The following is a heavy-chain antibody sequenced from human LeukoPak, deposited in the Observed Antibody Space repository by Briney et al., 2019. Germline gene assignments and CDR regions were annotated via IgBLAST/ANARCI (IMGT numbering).Heavy chain of an antibody. CDR1: GGSISSSTYY. CDR2: IYYSGST. D-gene: IGHD4-11*01. J-gene: IGHJ4*02. V-gene: IGHV4-39*01. Sequence: SETLSLTCTVSGGSISSSTYYWGWIRQPPGKGLEWIGSIYYSGSTYYNPSLKSRVTISVDTSKNQFSLKVNSVTAADTAVYYCARHRDYSIDYFDYWGQGTLVTVSS. CDR3: ARHRDYSIDYFDY.